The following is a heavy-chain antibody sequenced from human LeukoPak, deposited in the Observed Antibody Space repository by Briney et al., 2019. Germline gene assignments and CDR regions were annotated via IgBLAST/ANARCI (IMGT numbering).Heavy chain of an antibody. CDR1: GGSISSYY. D-gene: IGHD6-13*01. J-gene: IGHJ4*02. Sequence: SETLSLTYTVSGGSISSYYWSWIRQPPGKGLEWIGYIYTSGSTNYNPSLKSRVTISVDTSKNQFSLKLSSVTAADTAVYYCARPSAIAAAGGFDYWGQGTLVTVSS. V-gene: IGHV4-4*09. CDR3: ARPSAIAAAGGFDY. CDR2: IYTSGST.